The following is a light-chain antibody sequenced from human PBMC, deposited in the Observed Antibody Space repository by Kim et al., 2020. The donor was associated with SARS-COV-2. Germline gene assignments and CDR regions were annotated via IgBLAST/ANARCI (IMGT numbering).Light chain of an antibody. V-gene: IGLV2-11*01. CDR2: DVT. Sequence: QSALTQPRSVSGSPGQSVTISCTGTSNDVGGYNYVSWYQQYPGKAPKLMIYDVTKRPSGVPERFSGSKSGNTASLTISGLQAEDEADYHCCSYAGTYSLVFGGGTKSPS. J-gene: IGLJ2*01. CDR3: CSYAGTYSLV. CDR1: SNDVGGYNY.